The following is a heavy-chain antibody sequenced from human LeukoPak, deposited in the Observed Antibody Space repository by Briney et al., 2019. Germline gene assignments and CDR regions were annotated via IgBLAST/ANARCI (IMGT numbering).Heavy chain of an antibody. J-gene: IGHJ3*02. D-gene: IGHD3-16*01. CDR3: ARVEGGDAFDM. V-gene: IGHV3-21*01. CDR1: GFTLSSYS. CDR2: ISSSSSYI. Sequence: GGSLRLSCAASGFTLSSYSMNWVRQAPGKGLEWVSSISSSSSYIHSADSVRGRFTISRDNAKNSLFLQMNSLRAEDTAVYYCARVEGGDAFDMWGQGTMVTVFS.